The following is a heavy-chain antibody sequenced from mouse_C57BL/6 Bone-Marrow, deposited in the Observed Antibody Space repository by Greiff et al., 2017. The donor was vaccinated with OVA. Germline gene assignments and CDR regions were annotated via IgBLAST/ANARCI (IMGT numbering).Heavy chain of an antibody. V-gene: IGHV14-4*01. CDR1: GFNIKDDY. CDR3: TTWGLGY. J-gene: IGHJ2*01. Sequence: VQLKQSGAELVRPGASVKLSCTASGFNIKDDYMHWVKQRPEQGLEWIGWIDPENGDTEYASKVKGKATITADTSSNTAYLQLSSLTSEDTAVYYCTTWGLGYWGQGTTLTVSS. D-gene: IGHD2-4*01. CDR2: IDPENGDT.